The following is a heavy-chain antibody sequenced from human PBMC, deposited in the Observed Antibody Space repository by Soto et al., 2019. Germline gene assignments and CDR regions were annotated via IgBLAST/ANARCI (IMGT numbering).Heavy chain of an antibody. CDR3: ARDLEDCSGGSCYSANY. Sequence: ASVKVSCKASGYTFTSYGISWVRQAPGQGLEWMGWISAYNGNTNYAQKLQGRVTMTTDTSTSTAYMELRSLRSDDTAVYYCARDLEDCSGGSCYSANYWGQGTLVTVSS. V-gene: IGHV1-18*01. J-gene: IGHJ4*02. D-gene: IGHD2-15*01. CDR2: ISAYNGNT. CDR1: GYTFTSYG.